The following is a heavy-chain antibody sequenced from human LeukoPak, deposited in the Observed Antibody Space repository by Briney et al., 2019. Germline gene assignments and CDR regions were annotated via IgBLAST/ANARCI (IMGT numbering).Heavy chain of an antibody. Sequence: SETLSLTCTVSGGSISSSSYYWGWIRQPPGKGLEWIGSIYYSGSTYYNPSLKSRVTISVDTSKNQFSLKLSSVTAADTAVYYCACTYYYDKFWSRYFDLWGRGTLVTVSS. CDR2: IYYSGST. V-gene: IGHV4-39*01. CDR1: GGSISSSSYY. J-gene: IGHJ2*01. CDR3: ACTYYYDKFWSRYFDL. D-gene: IGHD3-22*01.